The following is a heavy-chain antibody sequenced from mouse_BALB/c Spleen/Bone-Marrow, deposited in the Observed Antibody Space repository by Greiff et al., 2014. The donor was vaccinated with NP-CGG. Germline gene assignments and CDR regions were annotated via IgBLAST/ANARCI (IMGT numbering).Heavy chain of an antibody. V-gene: IGHV1S132*01. Sequence: QVQLQQSGAELVKPGASVKLSCKTSGYTFTSYWIQWVKQRPGQGLGWIGEIFPGTGTTYYNEKFKGKATLTIDTSSSTAYMQLSRLTSEVSAVYFCAREGSRLRGYFDVWGAGTTVTVSS. D-gene: IGHD1-1*01. CDR2: IFPGTGTT. CDR3: AREGSRLRGYFDV. CDR1: GYTFTSYW. J-gene: IGHJ1*01.